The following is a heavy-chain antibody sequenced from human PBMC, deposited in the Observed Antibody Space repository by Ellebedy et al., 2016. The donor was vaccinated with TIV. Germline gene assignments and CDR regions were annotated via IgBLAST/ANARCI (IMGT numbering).Heavy chain of an antibody. J-gene: IGHJ6*02. CDR2: INRDGTST. CDR1: GFTFISYW. CDR3: ARGWNAMDV. V-gene: IGHV3-74*01. D-gene: IGHD3-3*01. Sequence: GGSLRLXXAVSGFTFISYWMHWVRHVPGKGLVWVARINRDGTSTSYADSVKGRFTISRDNAKNTLYLQMNSLRAEDTAVYYCARGWNAMDVWGQGTTVTVSS.